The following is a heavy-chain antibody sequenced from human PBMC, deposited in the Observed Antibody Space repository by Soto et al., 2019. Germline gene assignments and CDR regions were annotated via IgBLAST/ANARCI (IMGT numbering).Heavy chain of an antibody. Sequence: EMRLLESGGGLVQAGGSLRLSCAASGFTVSSYALNWVRQAPGKGLEWVSGISASTYYADSVKGRFTISRDTSKNTLYLQMTSLRAEDTAIYFCAIRMYSTRWYYLDYWGQGTLVTVSS. CDR1: GFTVSSYA. D-gene: IGHD6-13*01. CDR3: AIRMYSTRWYYLDY. CDR2: ISAST. J-gene: IGHJ4*02. V-gene: IGHV3-23*01.